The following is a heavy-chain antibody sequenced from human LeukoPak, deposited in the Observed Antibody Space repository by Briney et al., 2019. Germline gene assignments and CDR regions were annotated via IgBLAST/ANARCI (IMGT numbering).Heavy chain of an antibody. V-gene: IGHV4-34*01. CDR1: GGSFSGYY. CDR2: INHSGST. Sequence: SETLSLTCAVYGGSFSGYYWSWIRQPPGKGLEWIGEINHSGSTNYNPSLKSRVTISVDTSKNQFSLKLSSVTAADTAVYYCARGGYSYGWRPRHFDYWGQGTLVTVSS. J-gene: IGHJ4*02. D-gene: IGHD5-18*01. CDR3: ARGGYSYGWRPRHFDY.